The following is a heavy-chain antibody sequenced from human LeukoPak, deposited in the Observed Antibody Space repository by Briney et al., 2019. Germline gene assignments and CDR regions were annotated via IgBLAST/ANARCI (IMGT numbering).Heavy chain of an antibody. CDR1: GGSISSGDYY. CDR3: ARGGDIVGATGFDY. V-gene: IGHV4-30-4*08. Sequence: PSQTLSLTCTVSGGSISSGDYYWSWIRQPPGKGLEWIGYIYYSGSTYYHPSLKSRVTISVDTSKNQFSLKLSSVTAADTAVYYCARGGDIVGATGFDYWGQGTLVTVSS. J-gene: IGHJ4*02. D-gene: IGHD1-26*01. CDR2: IYYSGST.